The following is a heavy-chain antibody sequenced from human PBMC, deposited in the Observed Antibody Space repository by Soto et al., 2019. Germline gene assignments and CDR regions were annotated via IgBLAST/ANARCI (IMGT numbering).Heavy chain of an antibody. CDR2: ISGSGGST. Sequence: GGSLRLSCAASGFTFSSYAMSWVRQAPGKGLEWVSAISGSGGSTYYADSVKGRFTISRDNSKNTLYLQMNSLRAEDTAVYYCAKDVAARQRNYYGMDVWGQGTTVTVSS. J-gene: IGHJ6*02. D-gene: IGHD6-6*01. CDR3: AKDVAARQRNYYGMDV. V-gene: IGHV3-23*01. CDR1: GFTFSSYA.